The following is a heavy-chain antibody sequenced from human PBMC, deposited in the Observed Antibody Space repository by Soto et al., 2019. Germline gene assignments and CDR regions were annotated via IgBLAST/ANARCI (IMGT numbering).Heavy chain of an antibody. CDR3: ASRAFGSGWYDCDY. V-gene: IGHV3-30-3*01. D-gene: IGHD6-19*01. CDR2: ISYDGNHK. Sequence: QVQLVESGGGVVQPGRSLRLSCAASGFTFSSYAMHWVRQAPGKGLEWVAVISYDGNHKYYADSVKGRFTISRDNSKNTLYLQMTSLRAEDTAVYYCASRAFGSGWYDCDYWGQGTLVTVSS. J-gene: IGHJ4*02. CDR1: GFTFSSYA.